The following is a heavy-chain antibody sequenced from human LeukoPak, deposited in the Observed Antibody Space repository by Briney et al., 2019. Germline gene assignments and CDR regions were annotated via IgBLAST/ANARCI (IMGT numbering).Heavy chain of an antibody. CDR2: VDPEDGET. D-gene: IGHD6-13*01. J-gene: IGHJ4*02. CDR3: ATLTGIAEGVNLLPVDY. CDR1: GYTFSDYY. V-gene: IGHV1-69-2*01. Sequence: ASVKVSCKVSGYTFSDYYMHWVQQPPGKGLEWMGLVDPEDGETIYADKFQGRVTISADTSTDTAYMELSSLRSEDTAVYYCATLTGIAEGVNLLPVDYWGRGTLVTVSS.